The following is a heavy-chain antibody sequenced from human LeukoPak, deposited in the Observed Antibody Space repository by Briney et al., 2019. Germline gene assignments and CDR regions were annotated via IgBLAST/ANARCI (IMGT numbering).Heavy chain of an antibody. Sequence: GGSLRLSCAASGLTFSSYWMHWVRQAPGKGLVWVSRINSDGSRTDYADSVKGRFTISRDNAKNSLYLQMSSLRGEDTAIYYCARDADFSSGDGWYDAFDIWGQGTMVTVSS. D-gene: IGHD6-19*01. CDR3: ARDADFSSGDGWYDAFDI. V-gene: IGHV3-74*01. CDR1: GLTFSSYW. CDR2: INSDGSRT. J-gene: IGHJ3*02.